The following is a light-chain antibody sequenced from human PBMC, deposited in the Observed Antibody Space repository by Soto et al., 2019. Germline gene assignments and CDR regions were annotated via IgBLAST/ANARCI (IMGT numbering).Light chain of an antibody. J-gene: IGKJ4*01. Sequence: DIQMPQSPSSLSASVGDRVTITCRASQGIDNHLAWFQQKPGKAPNLLIYAASTLQSGVPSRFTGSGSGTDFTLTISSLQPEDAAIYYCQKCKVAPFTFGGGTKV. CDR1: QGIDNH. CDR3: QKCKVAPFT. V-gene: IGKV1-27*01. CDR2: AAS.